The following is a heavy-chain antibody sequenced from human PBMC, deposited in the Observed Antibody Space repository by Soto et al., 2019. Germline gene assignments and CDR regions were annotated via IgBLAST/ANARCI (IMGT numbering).Heavy chain of an antibody. CDR1: VFSFIIYS. CDR3: ARDFATTVTKGFES. CDR2: IPYDGSNK. V-gene: IGHV3-30-3*01. J-gene: IGHJ4*02. Sequence: WLSXRLAGASCVFSFIIYSIHVFRHAPGKGLEWVAVIPYDGSNKYYADSVNGRFTISRDNSKNTLYLQMNSLRAEDTAVYYCARDFATTVTKGFESWGKGNMVTVSS. D-gene: IGHD4-17*01.